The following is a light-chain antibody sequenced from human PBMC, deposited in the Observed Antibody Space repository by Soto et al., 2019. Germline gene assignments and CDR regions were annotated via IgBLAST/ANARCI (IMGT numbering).Light chain of an antibody. CDR3: CSYAGRSNVV. J-gene: IGLJ2*01. CDR2: EVN. CDR1: SGDVGTYNL. Sequence: QSVLTQPASVSGSPGQSITISCTGTSGDVGTYNLVSWYQQHPGRAPKLIIFEVNKRPSGVSNRLSGSKSGNTASLAISGLQADDEADYHCCSYAGRSNVVCGGGTKLT. V-gene: IGLV2-23*02.